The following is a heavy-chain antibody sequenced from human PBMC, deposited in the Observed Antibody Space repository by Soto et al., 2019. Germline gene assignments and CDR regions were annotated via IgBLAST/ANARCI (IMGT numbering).Heavy chain of an antibody. J-gene: IGHJ6*03. V-gene: IGHV1-2*04. D-gene: IGHD2-15*01. CDR3: ARGAVHCSGGSCLGYYYYYMDV. CDR1: GYTFTGYY. Sequence: ASVKVSCKASGYTFTGYYMHWVRQAPGQGLEWMGWINPNSGGTNYAQKFQGWVTMTRDTSISTAYMELSRLRSDDTAVYYCARGAVHCSGGSCLGYYYYYMDVWGKGTTVTVSS. CDR2: INPNSGGT.